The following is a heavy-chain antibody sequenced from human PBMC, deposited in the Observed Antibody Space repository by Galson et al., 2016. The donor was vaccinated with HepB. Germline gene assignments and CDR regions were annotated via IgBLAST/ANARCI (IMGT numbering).Heavy chain of an antibody. CDR1: GFSFSTHA. CDR3: AKLSVAAPGNVFSFDY. CDR2: VSGSGAST. V-gene: IGHV3-23*01. Sequence: SLRLSCAASGFSFSTHAMSWVRRAPGKGLEWLSSVSGSGASTYYANSVKGRFSISRDNSESTLDLQMNSLRAEDTAIYYRAKLSVAAPGNVFSFDYWGQGTLVTVSS. D-gene: IGHD6-13*01. J-gene: IGHJ4*02.